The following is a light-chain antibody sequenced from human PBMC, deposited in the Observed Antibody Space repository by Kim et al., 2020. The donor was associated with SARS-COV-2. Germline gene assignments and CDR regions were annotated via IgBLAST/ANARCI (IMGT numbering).Light chain of an antibody. Sequence: SSELTQDPAVSVALGQTVRITCQGDSLRSYYASWYQQKPGQAPVLVIYGKNNRPSGIPDRFSGSSSGNTASLTITGAQAEDEADYYCNSRESSGNHYVFG. J-gene: IGLJ1*01. CDR2: GKN. V-gene: IGLV3-19*01. CDR3: NSRESSGNHYV. CDR1: SLRSYY.